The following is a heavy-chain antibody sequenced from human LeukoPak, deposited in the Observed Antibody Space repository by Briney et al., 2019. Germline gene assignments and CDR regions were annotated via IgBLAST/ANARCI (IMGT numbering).Heavy chain of an antibody. J-gene: IGHJ4*02. CDR1: GFPFSSYA. D-gene: IGHD5-12*01. Sequence: GGSLGLSCAASGFPFSSYAMSWLRQAPGKGLEWVSTIEGSGTNTYYAASAKGRFTISRDNSKNTLFLQMNNLRVEDTAVYYCAKDLFRSGYDFDSWGQGTLVTVSS. CDR3: AKDLFRSGYDFDS. V-gene: IGHV3-23*01. CDR2: IEGSGTNT.